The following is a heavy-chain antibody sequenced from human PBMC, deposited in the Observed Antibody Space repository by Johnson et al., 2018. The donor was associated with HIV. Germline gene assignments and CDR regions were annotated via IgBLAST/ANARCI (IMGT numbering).Heavy chain of an antibody. Sequence: QVQLVESGGDLVKPGGSLRLSCAASGFIFSDYYMTWIRQAPGKGLESISYISSSGRTIYYADSVKGRFTMSRDNAKKSLYLQMNSLRAEDTAVYYCAREEVTDILTRVDAFDIWGQGTMVTVSS. CDR1: GFIFSDYY. D-gene: IGHD3-9*01. J-gene: IGHJ3*02. CDR3: AREEVTDILTRVDAFDI. V-gene: IGHV3-11*04. CDR2: ISSSGRTI.